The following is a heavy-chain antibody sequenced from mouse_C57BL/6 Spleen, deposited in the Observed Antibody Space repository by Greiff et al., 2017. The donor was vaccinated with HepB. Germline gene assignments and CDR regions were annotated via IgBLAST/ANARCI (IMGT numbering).Heavy chain of an antibody. D-gene: IGHD2-4*01. CDR3: ATARGYYDYDGCAY. CDR1: GYTFTDYY. J-gene: IGHJ3*01. Sequence: EVQLQQSGPELVKPGASVKISCKASGYTFTDYYMNWVKQSHGKSLEWIGDINPNNGGTSYNQKFKGKATLTVDKSSSTAYMELRSLTSEDSAVYYCATARGYYDYDGCAYWGQGTLVTVSA. V-gene: IGHV1-26*01. CDR2: INPNNGGT.